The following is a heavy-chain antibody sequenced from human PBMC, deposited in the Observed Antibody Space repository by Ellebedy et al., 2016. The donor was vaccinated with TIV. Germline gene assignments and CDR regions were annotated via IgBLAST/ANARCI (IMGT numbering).Heavy chain of an antibody. CDR2: FDPEDGET. J-gene: IGHJ4*02. CDR1: GYTLTELS. D-gene: IGHD6-19*01. CDR3: ARTVSYSSGWYGY. Sequence: AASVKVSCKVSGYTLTELSMHWVRQAPGKGLEWMGGFDPEDGETIYAQKFQARVTMTEDTSTDTAYMELSSLRTEDTAVFYCARTVSYSSGWYGYWGQGTLVTVSS. V-gene: IGHV1-24*01.